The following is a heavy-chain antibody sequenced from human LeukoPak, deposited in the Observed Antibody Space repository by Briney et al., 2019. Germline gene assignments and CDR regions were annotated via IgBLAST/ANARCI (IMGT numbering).Heavy chain of an antibody. D-gene: IGHD5-18*01. Sequence: ASVKVSCKASGYTFTSYYMHWVRQAPGQGLEWMGIINPSGGSTSYAQKFQGRVTMTRDMSTSTVYMELSSLRSEDTAVYYCAREPVDTAMVKAGTYYYYHMDVWGKGTTVTVSS. CDR1: GYTFTSYY. CDR3: AREPVDTAMVKAGTYYYYHMDV. J-gene: IGHJ6*03. CDR2: INPSGGST. V-gene: IGHV1-46*01.